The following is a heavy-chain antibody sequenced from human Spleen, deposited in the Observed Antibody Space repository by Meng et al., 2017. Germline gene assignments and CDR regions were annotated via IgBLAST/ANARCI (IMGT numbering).Heavy chain of an antibody. V-gene: IGHV1-46*01. J-gene: IGHJ4*02. CDR1: GYTFTSYY. CDR2: INPSGGST. D-gene: IGHD4-23*01. CDR3: ARDRTTVVTPYYFDY. Sequence: ASVKVSCKASGYTFTSYYMHWVRQAPGQGLEWMGIINPSGGSTSYAQKFQGRVTMTRDTSTSTVYMELSSLRSEDTAVYYCARDRTTVVTPYYFDYWGQGTLVTVSS.